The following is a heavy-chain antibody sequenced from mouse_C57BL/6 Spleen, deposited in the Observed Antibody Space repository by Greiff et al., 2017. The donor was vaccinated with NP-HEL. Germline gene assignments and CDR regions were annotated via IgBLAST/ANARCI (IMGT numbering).Heavy chain of an antibody. CDR1: GYAFSSSW. J-gene: IGHJ4*01. D-gene: IGHD1-1*01. CDR3: ACHYYGSTPYAMDY. CDR2: IYPGDGDT. Sequence: VQLQQSGPELVKPGASVKISCKASGYAFSSSWMNWVKQRPGKGLEWIGRIYPGDGDTNYNGKFKGKATLTADKSSSTAYMQLSSLTSEDSAVYFCACHYYGSTPYAMDYWGQGTSVTVSS. V-gene: IGHV1-82*01.